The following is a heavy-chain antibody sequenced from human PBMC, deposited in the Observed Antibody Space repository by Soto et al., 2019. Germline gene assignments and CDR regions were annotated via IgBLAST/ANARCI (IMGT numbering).Heavy chain of an antibody. CDR3: GRSDGHY. V-gene: IGHV4-59*01. Sequence: SETLSLTCTVSGGSISSYYWSWIRQPPGKGLEWIGYIYYSGSTNYNPPLKSRVTISVDTSKNQFSLKLSSVTAADPAVYYCGRSDGHYWGQGARVTVS. CDR2: IYYSGST. CDR1: GGSISSYY. J-gene: IGHJ4*02.